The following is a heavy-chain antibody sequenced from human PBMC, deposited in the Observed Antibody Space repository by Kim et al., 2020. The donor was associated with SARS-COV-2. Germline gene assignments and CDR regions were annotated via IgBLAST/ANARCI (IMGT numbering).Heavy chain of an antibody. CDR1: GGTFSSYA. CDR2: IIPIFGTA. Sequence: SVKVSCKASGGTFSSYAISWVRQAPGQGLEWMGGIIPIFGTANYAQKFQGRVTITADESTSTAYMELSSLRSEDTAVYYCASSIAARLAFGPHEYYYGMDVWGQGTTVTVSS. CDR3: ASSIAARLAFGPHEYYYGMDV. D-gene: IGHD6-6*01. J-gene: IGHJ6*02. V-gene: IGHV1-69*13.